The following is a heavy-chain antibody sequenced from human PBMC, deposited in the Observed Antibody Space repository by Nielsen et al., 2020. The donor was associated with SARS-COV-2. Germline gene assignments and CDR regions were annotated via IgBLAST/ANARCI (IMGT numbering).Heavy chain of an antibody. CDR2: ISSSGSTI. CDR1: GFTFSDYY. J-gene: IGHJ4*02. CDR3: AREKGPRYYFDY. V-gene: IGHV3-11*04. Sequence: GESLKISCAASGFTFSDYYMSWIRQAPGKGLEWVSYISSSGSTIYYADSVKGRFTISRDNAKNSLYLQMNSLRAEDTAVYYCAREKGPRYYFDYWGQGTLVTVSS.